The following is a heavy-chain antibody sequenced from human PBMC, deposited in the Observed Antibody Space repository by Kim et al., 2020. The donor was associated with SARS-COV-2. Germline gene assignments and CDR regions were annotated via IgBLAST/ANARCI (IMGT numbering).Heavy chain of an antibody. V-gene: IGHV3-21*01. CDR3: ARGGTYYYDSSGFGPCY. CDR1: GFTFSSYS. Sequence: GGSLRLSCAASGFTFSSYSMNWVRQAPGKGLEWVSSISSSSSYIYYADSVKGRFTISRDNAKNSLYLQMNSLRAEDTAVYYCARGGTYYYDSSGFGPCYWGQGTLVTVSS. CDR2: ISSSSSYI. J-gene: IGHJ4*02. D-gene: IGHD3-22*01.